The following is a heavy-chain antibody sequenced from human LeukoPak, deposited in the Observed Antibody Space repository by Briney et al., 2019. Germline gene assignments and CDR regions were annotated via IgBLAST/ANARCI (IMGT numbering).Heavy chain of an antibody. J-gene: IGHJ4*02. D-gene: IGHD2-8*01. V-gene: IGHV4-34*01. CDR1: GGSFSGYY. CDR3: ASLLGYCTNGVCYPDY. Sequence: SETLSLTCAVYGGSFSGYYWSWIRQPPGKGLEWIGEINHSGSTNYNPSLKSRVTISVDTSKNQFSLKLSSVTAADTAVYYCASLLGYCTNGVCYPDYWGQGTLVTVSS. CDR2: INHSGST.